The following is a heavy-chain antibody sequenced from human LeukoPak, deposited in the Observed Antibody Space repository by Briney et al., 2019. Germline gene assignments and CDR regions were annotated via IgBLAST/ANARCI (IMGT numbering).Heavy chain of an antibody. CDR3: ATEPKLAYCGGDCYSGFDY. V-gene: IGHV1-69*04. D-gene: IGHD2-21*02. J-gene: IGHJ4*02. Sequence: SVKVSCKASGGTFSSYAISWVRRAPGQGLEWMGRIIPILGIANYAQKFQGRVTITADKSTSTAYMELSSLRSEDTAVYYCATEPKLAYCGGDCYSGFDYWGQGTLVTVSS. CDR1: GGTFSSYA. CDR2: IIPILGIA.